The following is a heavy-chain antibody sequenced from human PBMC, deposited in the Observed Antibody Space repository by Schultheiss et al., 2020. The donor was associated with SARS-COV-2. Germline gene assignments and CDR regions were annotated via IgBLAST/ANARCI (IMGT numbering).Heavy chain of an antibody. V-gene: IGHV1-18*01. CDR3: ARSQGSTSDNWFDP. D-gene: IGHD2-2*01. CDR1: GYTFTSYG. CDR2: ISAYNGNT. Sequence: ASVKVSCKASGYTFTSYGISWVRQAPGQGLEWMGWISAYNGNTNYAQKLQGRVTMTTDTSTSTAYMELRSLRSDDTAVYYCARSQGSTSDNWFDPWGQGTLVTVSS. J-gene: IGHJ5*02.